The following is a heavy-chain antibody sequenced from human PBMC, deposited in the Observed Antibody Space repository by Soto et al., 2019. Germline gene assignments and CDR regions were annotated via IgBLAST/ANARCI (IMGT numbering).Heavy chain of an antibody. CDR2: ISAYNGNT. Sequence: QVQLVQSGAEVKKPGASVKVSCNAPGYTFTSYGISWVRQAPGQGLEWMGWISAYNGNTNYAQKLQGRVTTTTDTATGTDYMDMRSMRSDETVVYYCARDILTGPDDYWGHGALVTVSS. J-gene: IGHJ4*01. V-gene: IGHV1-18*04. D-gene: IGHD3-9*01. CDR1: GYTFTSYG. CDR3: ARDILTGPDDY.